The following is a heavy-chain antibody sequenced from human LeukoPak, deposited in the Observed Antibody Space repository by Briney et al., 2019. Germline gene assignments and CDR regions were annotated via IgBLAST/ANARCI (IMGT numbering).Heavy chain of an antibody. Sequence: GGSLRLSCAASGFTFSSYEMNWVRQAPGKGLEWVSYISSSGSTIYYADSVKGRFAISRDNAKNSLYLQMNSLRAEDTAVYYCARVIPTYYGSGSPDYWGQGTLVTVSS. CDR2: ISSSGSTI. D-gene: IGHD3-10*01. J-gene: IGHJ4*02. V-gene: IGHV3-48*03. CDR3: ARVIPTYYGSGSPDY. CDR1: GFTFSSYE.